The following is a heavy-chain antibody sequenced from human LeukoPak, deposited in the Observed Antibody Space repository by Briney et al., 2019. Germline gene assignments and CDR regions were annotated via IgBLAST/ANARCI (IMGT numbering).Heavy chain of an antibody. Sequence: SETLSLTCTVSGGSISSSSYYWGWIRQPPGKGLEWIGSIYYSGSTYYNPSLKSRVTMSVDTSKNQFSLKLSSVTAAGTAVYYCARPTRSSSGWRDDAFDIWGQGTMVTVSS. CDR1: GGSISSSSYY. J-gene: IGHJ3*02. D-gene: IGHD6-19*01. V-gene: IGHV4-39*01. CDR2: IYYSGST. CDR3: ARPTRSSSGWRDDAFDI.